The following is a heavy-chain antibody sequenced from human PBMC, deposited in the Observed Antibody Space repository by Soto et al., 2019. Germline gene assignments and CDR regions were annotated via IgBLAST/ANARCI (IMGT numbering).Heavy chain of an antibody. V-gene: IGHV3-53*02. Sequence: ELQLVETGGGLIQTGGSLRLSCAASGFSISSNYIAWVRQPPGKGLEWVSTTFSGGNTEYAASVKGRCSITSDYYKNTLYLKMYNLRVKDKAVYYCARMSSSAIQGWSFGMDVWGQGTTVSVSS. D-gene: IGHD2-21*01. J-gene: IGHJ6*02. CDR3: ARMSSSAIQGWSFGMDV. CDR2: TFSGGNT. CDR1: GFSISSNY.